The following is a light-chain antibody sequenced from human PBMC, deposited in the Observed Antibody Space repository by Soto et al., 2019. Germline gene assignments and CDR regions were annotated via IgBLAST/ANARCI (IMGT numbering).Light chain of an antibody. J-gene: IGKJ2*01. Sequence: DIQMTQSPSTLSASVGDRVTITCRASQSISSWLAWYQQKPGKAPKLLIYDASSLESGVPSRFRGSGSGTEFTLTISSLQPDDFATYYCQQYNSYQYTFGQGTKLEIK. CDR1: QSISSW. CDR2: DAS. CDR3: QQYNSYQYT. V-gene: IGKV1-5*01.